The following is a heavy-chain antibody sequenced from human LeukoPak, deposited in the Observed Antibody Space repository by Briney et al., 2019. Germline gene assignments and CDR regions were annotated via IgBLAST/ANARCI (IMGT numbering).Heavy chain of an antibody. CDR3: AKDKRSYYDSSGAFDI. CDR1: GFTFDDYA. CDR2: ISWNSGSI. V-gene: IGHV3-9*01. Sequence: PGGSLRLSCAASGFTFDDYAMHWVRQAPGKGLEWDSGISWNSGSIGYADSVKGRFTISRDNAKNSLYLQMNSLRAEDTALYYCAKDKRSYYDSSGAFDIWGQGTMVTVSS. J-gene: IGHJ3*02. D-gene: IGHD3-22*01.